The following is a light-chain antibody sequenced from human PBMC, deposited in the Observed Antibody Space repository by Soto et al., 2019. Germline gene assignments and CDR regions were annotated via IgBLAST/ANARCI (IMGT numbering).Light chain of an antibody. CDR1: QSVSSSY. Sequence: EIVLTQSPGTLSLSPGERATLSCRASQSVSSSYLAWYQQKPGQAPRLLIYGASSRATGIPDRFSGSGSGKDFTLTISRLEPEDFAVYYCQQYGSSPLTFGGGTKVENK. CDR2: GAS. J-gene: IGKJ4*01. CDR3: QQYGSSPLT. V-gene: IGKV3-20*01.